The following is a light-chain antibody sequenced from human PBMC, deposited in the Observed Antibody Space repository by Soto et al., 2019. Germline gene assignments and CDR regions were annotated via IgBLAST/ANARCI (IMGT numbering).Light chain of an antibody. J-gene: IGKJ4*01. Sequence: DVQLTQSPSSLSASVGDRVTITCRASQGINNYLAWYQQKPGKVPNLLIYAASTLQSGVPSRFSGSGSGKDFTLSISSLRPEDAATYYCQKFNSVPTFGGGTKVEI. CDR1: QGINNY. V-gene: IGKV1-27*01. CDR3: QKFNSVPT. CDR2: AAS.